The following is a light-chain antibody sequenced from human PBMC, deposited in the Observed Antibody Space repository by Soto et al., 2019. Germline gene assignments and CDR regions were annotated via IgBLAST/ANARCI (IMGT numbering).Light chain of an antibody. J-gene: IGKJ5*01. CDR1: QAISSF. V-gene: IGKV1-33*01. CDR2: DAS. Sequence: DIPMTQSPSSLSASVGDRVTITCQASQAISSFLNWYQQKPGKAPRLLIYDASNLETGVPSRFSGSGSGTDYTFTISSLQPEDVATYFCQQYDNLPITFGQGTRLEIK. CDR3: QQYDNLPIT.